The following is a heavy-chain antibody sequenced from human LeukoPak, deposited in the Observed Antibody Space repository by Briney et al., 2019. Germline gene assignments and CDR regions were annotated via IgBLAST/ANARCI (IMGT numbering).Heavy chain of an antibody. CDR1: GYSISSGYY. Sequence: SETLSLTCTVSGYSISSGYYWGWIRQPPGKGLEWIGSIYHSGSTNYNPSLKSRVTISVDTSKNQFSLKLSSVTAADTAVYYCARGGAAALFYFDYWGQGTLVTVSS. CDR2: IYHSGST. V-gene: IGHV4-38-2*02. J-gene: IGHJ4*02. D-gene: IGHD6-13*01. CDR3: ARGGAAALFYFDY.